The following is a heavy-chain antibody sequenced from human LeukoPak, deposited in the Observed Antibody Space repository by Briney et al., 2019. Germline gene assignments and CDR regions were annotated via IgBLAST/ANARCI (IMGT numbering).Heavy chain of an antibody. J-gene: IGHJ5*02. D-gene: IGHD6-19*01. CDR3: ARSLGSSGWYGFPNWFDP. Sequence: GGSLRLSCAASGFTFSSYDMHWVRQVTGKGLEWVSVIYSGGSTYYADSVKGRFTISRDNSKNTLYLQMNSLRAEDTAVYYCARSLGSSGWYGFPNWFDPWGQGTLVTVSS. CDR1: GFTFSSYD. V-gene: IGHV3-53*01. CDR2: IYSGGST.